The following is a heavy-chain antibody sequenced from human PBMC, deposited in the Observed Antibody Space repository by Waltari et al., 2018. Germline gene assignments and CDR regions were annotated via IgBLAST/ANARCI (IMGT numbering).Heavy chain of an antibody. J-gene: IGHJ6*02. D-gene: IGHD3-10*01. CDR2: ITPILGTA. Sequence: QVQLVQSGAEVKKPGSSVKVSCKASGGTFSSYAISWVRQAPGQGLEWMGRITPILGTANYAQKFQGRVTITADESTSTAYMELSSLRSEDTAVYYCARVIRRGSSYGMDVWGQGTTVTVSS. V-gene: IGHV1-69*15. CDR1: GGTFSSYA. CDR3: ARVIRRGSSYGMDV.